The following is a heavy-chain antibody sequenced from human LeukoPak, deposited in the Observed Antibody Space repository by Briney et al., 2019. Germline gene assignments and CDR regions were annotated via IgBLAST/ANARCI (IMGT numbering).Heavy chain of an antibody. CDR1: GDSISNYY. D-gene: IGHD1-1*01. CDR3: ARDRRTTGAAANYYYMDV. V-gene: IGHV4-4*07. Sequence: PSETLSLTCIISGDSISNYYWSWIRQPAGKGLEWIGRIYTSGSTNYNPSLKSRVTMPLDTSNNQFSLRLSSVTAADTAVYFCARDRRTTGAAANYYYMDVWGKGTTVTVSS. CDR2: IYTSGST. J-gene: IGHJ6*03.